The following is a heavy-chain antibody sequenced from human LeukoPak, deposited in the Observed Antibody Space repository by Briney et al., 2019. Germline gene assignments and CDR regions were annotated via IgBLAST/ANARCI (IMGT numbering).Heavy chain of an antibody. CDR3: ARDSSGSYSFWFDP. J-gene: IGHJ5*02. Sequence: GGSLRLSCAASGFTFSDYYMSWIRQAPGKGLEWVSYISSSGSTIYYADSVKGRFTISRDNAKNSLYLQMNSLRAEDTAVYYCARDSSGSYSFWFDPWGQGTLVTVSS. CDR2: ISSSGSTI. V-gene: IGHV3-11*01. CDR1: GFTFSDYY. D-gene: IGHD1-26*01.